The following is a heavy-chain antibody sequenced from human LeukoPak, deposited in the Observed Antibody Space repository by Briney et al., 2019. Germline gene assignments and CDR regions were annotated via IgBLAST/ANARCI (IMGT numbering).Heavy chain of an antibody. J-gene: IGHJ1*01. Sequence: GGSLRLSCESSGFRFRLHSMTWVRQAAGKGLEWVSSVSGGADNSYYADSVKGRFTVSRDYSKNTLYLQMNSLRAEDTAVYYCARDYDYDSSGYSSDWGQWTLVTLSS. D-gene: IGHD3-22*01. CDR1: GFRFRLHS. CDR2: VSGGADNS. V-gene: IGHV3-23*01. CDR3: ARDYDYDSSGYSSD.